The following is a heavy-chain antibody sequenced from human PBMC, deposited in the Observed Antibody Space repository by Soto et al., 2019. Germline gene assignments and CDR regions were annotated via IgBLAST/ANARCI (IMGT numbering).Heavy chain of an antibody. CDR2: ISYDGSNK. CDR3: AKGSEQQLSLDY. V-gene: IGHV3-30*18. Sequence: GGSLRLSCAASGFTFSSYGMHWVRQAPGKGLEWVAVISYDGSNKYYADSVKGRFTISRDNSKNTLYLQMNSRRAEDTAVYYCAKGSEQQLSLDYWGQGTLVTVSS. J-gene: IGHJ4*02. CDR1: GFTFSSYG. D-gene: IGHD6-13*01.